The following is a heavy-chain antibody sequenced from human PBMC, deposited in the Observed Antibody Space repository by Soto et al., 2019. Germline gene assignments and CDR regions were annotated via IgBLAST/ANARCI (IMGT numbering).Heavy chain of an antibody. Sequence: LSLTCTVSGGSISSGGYYWSWIRQHPGKGLEWIGYIYYSGSTYYNPSLKSRVTISVDTSKNQFSLKLSSVTAADTAVYYCARVVAYSSSSGGWFDPWGQGTLVTVSS. D-gene: IGHD6-6*01. J-gene: IGHJ5*02. V-gene: IGHV4-31*03. CDR2: IYYSGST. CDR1: GGSISSGGYY. CDR3: ARVVAYSSSSGGWFDP.